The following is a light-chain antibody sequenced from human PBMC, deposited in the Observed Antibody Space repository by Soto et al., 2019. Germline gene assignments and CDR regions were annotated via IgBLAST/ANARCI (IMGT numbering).Light chain of an antibody. Sequence: QSVLTQPASVSGSPGQSITISCTGTSSDVGGYNYVSWYQQHPGKAPKLMIYEVTNRPSGVSNRFSGSKSGSTASLTISGLHADDEADYYCSSYTSSSTYVFGTGTKLTVL. J-gene: IGLJ1*01. CDR3: SSYTSSSTYV. CDR2: EVT. V-gene: IGLV2-14*01. CDR1: SSDVGGYNY.